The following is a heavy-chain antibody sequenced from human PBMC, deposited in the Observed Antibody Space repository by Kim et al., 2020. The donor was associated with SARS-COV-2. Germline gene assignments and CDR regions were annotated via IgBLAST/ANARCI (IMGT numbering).Heavy chain of an antibody. CDR3: VRGFHSSDTYLYHLDF. CDR2: IRNKANSYTT. D-gene: IGHD3-22*01. CDR1: GFTFSEHY. J-gene: IGHJ4*02. V-gene: IGHV3-72*01. Sequence: GGSLRLSCAASGFTFSEHYMDWVRQAPGKGLEWVGRIRNKANSYTTEYAPSVKGRFTISRDDSKNSLYLQMNSLKTEDTAVYYCVRGFHSSDTYLYHLDFWGQGTLVTVSS.